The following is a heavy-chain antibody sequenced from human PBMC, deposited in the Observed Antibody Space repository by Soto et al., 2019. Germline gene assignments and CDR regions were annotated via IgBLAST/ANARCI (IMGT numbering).Heavy chain of an antibody. CDR2: IIPIFGTA. J-gene: IGHJ4*02. Sequence: SVKVSCKASGGTFSSYAISWVRQAPGQGLEWMGGIIPIFGTANYAQKFQGRVTITADESTSTAYMELSSLRSEDTAVYYCGGGGDYDILTGSDYWGQGTLVTVSS. CDR3: GGGGDYDILTGSDY. CDR1: GGTFSSYA. D-gene: IGHD3-9*01. V-gene: IGHV1-69*13.